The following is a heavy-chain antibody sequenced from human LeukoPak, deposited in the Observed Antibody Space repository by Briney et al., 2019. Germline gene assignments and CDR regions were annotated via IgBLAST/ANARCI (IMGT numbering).Heavy chain of an antibody. CDR3: ARDSGGGYGWFDP. J-gene: IGHJ5*02. V-gene: IGHV4-59*11. CDR2: IRYDGTT. CDR1: GGSISSHN. Sequence: SETLFPTCTVSGGSISSHNWSWLRQPPGKGLEWIGWIRYDGTTNHNPSLKSRDTISVDTPKNQFSLRLRSVTPADTAVYYCARDSGGGYGWFDPWGQGILVTVSS. D-gene: IGHD5-18*01.